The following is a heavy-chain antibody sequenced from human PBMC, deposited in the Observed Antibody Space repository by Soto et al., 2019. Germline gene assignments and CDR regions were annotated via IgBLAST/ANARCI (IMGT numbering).Heavy chain of an antibody. CDR3: AHSLIGYYYDSSGSYWFDP. V-gene: IGHV2-5*02. Sequence: QITLKESGPTLVKPTQTLTLTCTFSGFSLSTSGVGVGWIRQPPGKALEWLALIYWDDDKRYSPSLKSRLTITKDTSKNQVVLTMTNMDPVDTATYYCAHSLIGYYYDSSGSYWFDPWGQGTLVTVSS. D-gene: IGHD3-22*01. CDR1: GFSLSTSGVG. J-gene: IGHJ5*02. CDR2: IYWDDDK.